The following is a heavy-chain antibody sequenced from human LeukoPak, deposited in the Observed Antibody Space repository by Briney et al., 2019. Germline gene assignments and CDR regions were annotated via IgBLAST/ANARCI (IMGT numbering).Heavy chain of an antibody. CDR1: GGSISSSSYY. Sequence: SETLSPTCTVSGGSISSSSYYWGWIRQPPGKGLEWIGSIYYNGSAYYNPSLKSRVTISVDTSKNQFSLKLSSVTAADTAVYYCARDQGKTYYDFWSGYPYYMDVWGKGTTVTVSS. V-gene: IGHV4-39*07. CDR3: ARDQGKTYYDFWSGYPYYMDV. CDR2: IYYNGSA. D-gene: IGHD3-3*01. J-gene: IGHJ6*03.